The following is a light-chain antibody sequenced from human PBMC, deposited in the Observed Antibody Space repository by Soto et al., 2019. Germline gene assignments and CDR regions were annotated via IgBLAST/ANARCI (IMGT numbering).Light chain of an antibody. J-gene: IGKJ5*01. CDR2: DAS. CDR3: QQGANWCPFT. Sequence: EIVLTQSPPTLPVSPGERVTLSCMASHGVGSNLAWYQQKPGQAPKLLIYDASTRATGIPARFTGSGSGTEVSRTISSLQSEDFAGYYCQQGANWCPFTCGQGTRLEI. V-gene: IGKV3-15*01. CDR1: HGVGSN.